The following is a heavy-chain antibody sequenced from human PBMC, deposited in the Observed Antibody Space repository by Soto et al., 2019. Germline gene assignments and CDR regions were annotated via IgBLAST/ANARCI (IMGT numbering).Heavy chain of an antibody. Sequence: GGSLRLSCAASGFTFSTYAMSWVRQAPGKGLEWVSGISGSGGTTYYAASVKGRFTISRDESKNILYRQRNSLRAEDTAVYYCAKVGCGSECYYIIYYWGQGILVTVSS. V-gene: IGHV3-23*01. CDR2: ISGSGGTT. CDR3: AKVGCGSECYYIIYY. CDR1: GFTFSTYA. J-gene: IGHJ4*02. D-gene: IGHD2-21*01.